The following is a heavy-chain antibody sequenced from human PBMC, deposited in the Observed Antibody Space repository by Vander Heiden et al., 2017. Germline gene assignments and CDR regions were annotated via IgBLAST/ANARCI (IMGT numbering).Heavy chain of an antibody. J-gene: IGHJ3*02. Sequence: EVQLLESGGGLVQPGGSLRLSCAASGFTFSSYAMSWVRQAPGKGLEWVSAISGSGGSTYYADSVKGRFTISRDNSKNTLYLQMNSLRAEDTAVYYCAVTYYYDSSGHPPDAFDIWGQGTMVTVSS. CDR2: ISGSGGST. V-gene: IGHV3-23*01. CDR3: AVTYYYDSSGHPPDAFDI. CDR1: GFTFSSYA. D-gene: IGHD3-22*01.